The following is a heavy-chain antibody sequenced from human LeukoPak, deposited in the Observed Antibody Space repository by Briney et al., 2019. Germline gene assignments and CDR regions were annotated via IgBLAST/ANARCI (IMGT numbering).Heavy chain of an antibody. D-gene: IGHD3-22*01. V-gene: IGHV4-59*01. Sequence: SETLSLTCTVSGGSISSYYWSWIRQPPGKGLEWIGYIYYSGSTNYNPSLKSRVTISVDTSKNQFSLKLSSVTAADTAVYYCARVGGRRYDSSGYYGGWFDPWGQGTLVTVSS. J-gene: IGHJ5*02. CDR3: ARVGGRRYDSSGYYGGWFDP. CDR2: IYYSGST. CDR1: GGSISSYY.